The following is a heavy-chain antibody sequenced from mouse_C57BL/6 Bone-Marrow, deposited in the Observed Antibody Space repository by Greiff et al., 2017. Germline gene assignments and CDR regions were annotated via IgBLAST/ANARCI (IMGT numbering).Heavy chain of an antibody. CDR2: INPSNGGT. V-gene: IGHV1-53*01. Sequence: VQLQQPGTELVKPGASVKLSCKASGYTFTSYWMHWVKQRTGQGLEWIGNINPSNGGTNYNETFKSKATMTVDKSSSTAYMQLSSLTSEDSAVYYCARWGYSNAWFAYWGQGTLVTVSA. J-gene: IGHJ3*01. CDR3: ARWGYSNAWFAY. D-gene: IGHD2-5*01. CDR1: GYTFTSYW.